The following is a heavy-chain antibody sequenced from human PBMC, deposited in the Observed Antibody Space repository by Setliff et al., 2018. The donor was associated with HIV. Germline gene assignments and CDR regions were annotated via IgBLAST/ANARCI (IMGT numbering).Heavy chain of an antibody. CDR1: GGSISSHY. CDR2: IYYSGST. V-gene: IGHV4-59*11. J-gene: IGHJ4*02. CDR3: ASGDYYDSSGYYYPPFDY. D-gene: IGHD3-22*01. Sequence: PSETLSLTCTVSGGSISSHYWSWIRQPPGKGLEWIGYIYYSGSTNYNPSLQSRVTISVDTSKNQFSLKLSSVTAADTAVYYCASGDYYDSSGYYYPPFDYWGQGTLVTVSS.